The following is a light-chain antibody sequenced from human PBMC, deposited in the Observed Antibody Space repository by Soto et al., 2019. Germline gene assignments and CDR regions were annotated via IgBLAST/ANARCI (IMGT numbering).Light chain of an antibody. V-gene: IGLV2-11*01. CDR1: SSDIGSYNY. CDR2: DVF. Sequence: QSALTQPRSVSGSPGQSVTISCTGTSSDIGSYNYVFWYLQYPGKSPKLLIYDVFKRPSGVPDRFSASKSGNTASLTISGLQTEDEADYYCCSYAGTDTLVFGGGTQLTVL. CDR3: CSYAGTDTLV. J-gene: IGLJ7*01.